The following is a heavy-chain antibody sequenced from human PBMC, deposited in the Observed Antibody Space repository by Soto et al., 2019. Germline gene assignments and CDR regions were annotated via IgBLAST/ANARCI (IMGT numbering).Heavy chain of an antibody. Sequence: GESLKISCKGSGYSFTSYWIGWVRQMPGKGLEWMGIIYPGDSDTRYSPSFQGQVTISADKSISTAYLQWSSLKASDTAMYYCARLKGRWLQLDYYYRMDVWGQGTTVTVSS. V-gene: IGHV5-51*01. J-gene: IGHJ6*02. CDR1: GYSFTSYW. CDR2: IYPGDSDT. CDR3: ARLKGRWLQLDYYYRMDV. D-gene: IGHD5-12*01.